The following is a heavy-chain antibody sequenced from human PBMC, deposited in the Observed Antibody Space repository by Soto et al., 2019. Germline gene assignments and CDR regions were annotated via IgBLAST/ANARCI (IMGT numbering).Heavy chain of an antibody. CDR3: AVGYCSSTTCSREYFQH. J-gene: IGHJ1*01. Sequence: SETLSLTXAVSGYSISSGYYWGWIRQPPGKGLEWIGTIYHSGSTFHNPSLKSRVTISVDTSKNQFSLKLRSVTAADTAVYYCAVGYCSSTTCSREYFQHWGQGTLVTVSS. D-gene: IGHD2-2*01. CDR2: IYHSGST. V-gene: IGHV4-38-2*01. CDR1: GYSISSGYY.